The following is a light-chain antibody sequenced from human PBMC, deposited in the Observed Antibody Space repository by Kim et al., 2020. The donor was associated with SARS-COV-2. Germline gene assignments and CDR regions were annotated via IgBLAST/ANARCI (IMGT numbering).Light chain of an antibody. CDR2: YDS. J-gene: IGLJ2*01. CDR3: QVWDRIDAHGI. CDR1: NIGSKS. Sequence: SYELTQPPSVSVAPGKTAIITCGGNNIGSKSVHWYQQKPGQAPVLVIYYDSDRPSGIPERFSGSNSVNTATLTFSRVGAGDEADYYCQVWDRIDAHGIFGGGTQLTVL. V-gene: IGLV3-21*04.